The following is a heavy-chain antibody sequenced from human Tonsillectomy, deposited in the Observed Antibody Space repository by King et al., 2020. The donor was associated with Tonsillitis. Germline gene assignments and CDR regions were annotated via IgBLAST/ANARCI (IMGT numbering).Heavy chain of an antibody. Sequence: VQLVESGAEVKKPGASVKVSCKASGNIFTGYYMHWVRQAPGQGLEWMGRINPNSGGTNYAQKLQGRVTMTRDTSISTAYMKLSRLTSDDTVVYYCARSWGDSSSWYFDLWGRGTLVTVSS. J-gene: IGHJ2*01. CDR2: INPNSGGT. CDR3: ARSWGDSSSWYFDL. V-gene: IGHV1-2*05. CDR1: GNIFTGYY. D-gene: IGHD6-13*01.